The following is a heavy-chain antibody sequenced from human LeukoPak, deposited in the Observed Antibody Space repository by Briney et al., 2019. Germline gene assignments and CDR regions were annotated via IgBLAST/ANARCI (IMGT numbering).Heavy chain of an antibody. Sequence: PGRSLRLSCAASGFTFDDYAMHWVRQAPGKGLEWVSGISWNSGSIGYADSVKGRFTISRDNAKNSLYLQMNSLRVEDTALYYCAKDVLVRGRPINWFDPWGQGTLVTVSS. CDR3: AKDVLVRGRPINWFDP. J-gene: IGHJ5*02. CDR1: GFTFDDYA. D-gene: IGHD3-10*01. CDR2: ISWNSGSI. V-gene: IGHV3-9*01.